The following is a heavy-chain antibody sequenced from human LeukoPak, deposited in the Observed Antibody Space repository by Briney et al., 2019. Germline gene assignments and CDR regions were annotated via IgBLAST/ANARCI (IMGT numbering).Heavy chain of an antibody. V-gene: IGHV3-30*02. J-gene: IGHJ3*02. Sequence: GRTLRLSCAASGFAFSSYGIHCVCQAPFKGLEWGAFLRYDGSNKYYADSVKGRFTISRDNSKNSLYLQMNSLRAEDTAVYYCAKVGLAKGPAFDIWGQGTMVTVSS. CDR2: LRYDGSNK. D-gene: IGHD5-12*01. CDR3: AKVGLAKGPAFDI. CDR1: GFAFSSYG.